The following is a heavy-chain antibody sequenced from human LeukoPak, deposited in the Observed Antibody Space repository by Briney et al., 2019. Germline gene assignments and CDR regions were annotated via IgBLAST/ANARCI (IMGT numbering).Heavy chain of an antibody. Sequence: GASVKVSFKASGYTFTSYYMHWVRQAPGQGLEWMGIINPSGGSTSYAQKFQGRVTMTRDMSTSIAYMELRSLRSDDTAVYYCARGLPYSWDWYFDLWGRGTLVTVSS. J-gene: IGHJ2*01. D-gene: IGHD1-26*01. CDR1: GYTFTSYY. V-gene: IGHV1-46*01. CDR3: ARGLPYSWDWYFDL. CDR2: INPSGGST.